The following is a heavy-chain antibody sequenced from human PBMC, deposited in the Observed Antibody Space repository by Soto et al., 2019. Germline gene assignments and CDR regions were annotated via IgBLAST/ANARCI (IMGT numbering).Heavy chain of an antibody. CDR1: GFIVSNNY. CDR2: FYSGGST. Sequence: GGSLRLSCAASGFIVSNNYMSWVRQAPGKGLEWVSVFYSGGSTYYADSVKGRFTISRDNSKNTLYLQMNSLRAEDTAVYYCATSVAHTGRYYFDYWGQGTLVTVSS. D-gene: IGHD2-2*01. V-gene: IGHV3-53*01. J-gene: IGHJ4*02. CDR3: ATSVAHTGRYYFDY.